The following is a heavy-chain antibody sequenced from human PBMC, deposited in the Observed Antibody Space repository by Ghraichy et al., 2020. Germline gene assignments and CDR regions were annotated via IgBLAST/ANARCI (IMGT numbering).Heavy chain of an antibody. CDR1: GYTFTNYW. Sequence: GESLNISCKGSGYTFTNYWIAWVRQMPGKGLEWMGVIYPGDSDTRYSPSFQGQVTMSADKSFSTAYLQWSSLQASDTAVYYCARHHQAFDFWGQGTLVAVS. V-gene: IGHV5-51*01. CDR3: ARHHQAFDF. CDR2: IYPGDSDT. J-gene: IGHJ4*02.